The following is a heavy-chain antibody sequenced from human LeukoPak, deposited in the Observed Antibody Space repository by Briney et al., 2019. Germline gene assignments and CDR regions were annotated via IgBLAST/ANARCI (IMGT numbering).Heavy chain of an antibody. Sequence: GGSLRLSCAASGFTFSDHYMSWFRQAPGKGLEWVSYISNSGSLKYYADSVKGRFTISRDNAKNSLYLQMDSLRAEETAVYYCARNEGSFWGQGTLVIVSS. D-gene: IGHD1-26*01. CDR2: ISNSGSLK. J-gene: IGHJ4*02. CDR1: GFTFSDHY. V-gene: IGHV3-11*01. CDR3: ARNEGSF.